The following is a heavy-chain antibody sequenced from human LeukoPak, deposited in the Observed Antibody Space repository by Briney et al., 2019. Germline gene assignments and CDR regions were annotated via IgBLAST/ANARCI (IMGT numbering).Heavy chain of an antibody. V-gene: IGHV1-18*01. D-gene: IGHD3-22*01. CDR3: ARRSSGYYPSASAFDI. CDR2: ISAYNGNT. Sequence: ASVKVSCKASGYTFTSYGISWVRQAPGQGLEWMGWISAYNGNTNYAQKLQGRVTMTTDTSTSTAYMELRSLRSEDTAVYYCARRSSGYYPSASAFDIWGQGTMVTVSS. J-gene: IGHJ3*02. CDR1: GYTFTSYG.